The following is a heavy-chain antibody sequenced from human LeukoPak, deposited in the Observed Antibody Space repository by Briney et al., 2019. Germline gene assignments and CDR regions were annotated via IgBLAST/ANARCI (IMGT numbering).Heavy chain of an antibody. J-gene: IGHJ5*02. Sequence: ASVKVSCKVSGYTLTELSMHWVRQAPGKGLEWMGGFDPEDGETIYAQKFQGRVTMTEDTSTDTAYMELSSLRSEDTAVYYCARDLSLLHYDSSGSNWFDPWGQGTLVTVSS. CDR2: FDPEDGET. V-gene: IGHV1-24*01. D-gene: IGHD3-22*01. CDR1: GYTLTELS. CDR3: ARDLSLLHYDSSGSNWFDP.